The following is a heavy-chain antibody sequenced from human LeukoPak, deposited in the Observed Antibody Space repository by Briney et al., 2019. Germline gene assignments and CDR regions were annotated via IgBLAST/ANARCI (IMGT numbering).Heavy chain of an antibody. J-gene: IGHJ4*02. V-gene: IGHV2-70*04. Sequence: GPALVKPSQTLTLPCTFSGVSLSTSGMRVSWIRQPPGKALEWLPRIDWDGDKFYTTSLKTRLTISKDTSKNQVVLTTTNMDPVDTATYYCARGSGREVAAAMAFDYWGQGTLVTVSS. D-gene: IGHD2-2*01. CDR2: IDWDGDK. CDR3: ARGSGREVAAAMAFDY. CDR1: GVSLSTSGMR.